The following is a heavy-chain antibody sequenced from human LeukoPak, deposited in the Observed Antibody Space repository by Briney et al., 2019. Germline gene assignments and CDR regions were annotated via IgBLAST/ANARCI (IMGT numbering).Heavy chain of an antibody. Sequence: GGSLRLSCAASGFTFSDYYMSWVRQAPGKGLEWVSAISGSGGSTYYADSVKGRFTISRDNSKNTLYLQMNSLRAEDTAAYYCAKDQRVVVVPAAINWFDPWGQGTLVTVSS. V-gene: IGHV3-23*01. CDR3: AKDQRVVVVPAAINWFDP. D-gene: IGHD2-2*01. CDR1: GFTFSDYY. J-gene: IGHJ5*02. CDR2: ISGSGGST.